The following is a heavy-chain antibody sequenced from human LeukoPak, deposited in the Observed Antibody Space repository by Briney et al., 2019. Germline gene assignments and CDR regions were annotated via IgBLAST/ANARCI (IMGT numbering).Heavy chain of an antibody. J-gene: IGHJ4*02. Sequence: ASVKVSCKASGGTFSSYAISWVRQAPGQGLEWMGGIIPIFGTANYAQKFQGRVTITTDESTSTAYMELSSLRSEDTAVYYCARDRSTMIAPAGFDYWGQGTLVTVSS. CDR2: IIPIFGTA. CDR1: GGTFSSYA. CDR3: ARDRSTMIAPAGFDY. D-gene: IGHD3-22*01. V-gene: IGHV1-69*05.